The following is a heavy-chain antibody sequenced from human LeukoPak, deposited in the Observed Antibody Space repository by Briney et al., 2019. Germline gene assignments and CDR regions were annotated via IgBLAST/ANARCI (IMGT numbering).Heavy chain of an antibody. V-gene: IGHV3-7*01. CDR2: IKQDGSEK. J-gene: IGHJ6*03. CDR3: ARVGYNYGYYYMDV. CDR1: GFTFSSYW. D-gene: IGHD5-18*01. Sequence: PGGSLRLSCAASGFTFSSYWMSWVRQAPGKGLEWVANIKQDGSEKYYVDSVKGRFTISRDNAKKSLYLQMNSLRAEDTAVYYCARVGYNYGYYYMDVWGKGTTVTVSS.